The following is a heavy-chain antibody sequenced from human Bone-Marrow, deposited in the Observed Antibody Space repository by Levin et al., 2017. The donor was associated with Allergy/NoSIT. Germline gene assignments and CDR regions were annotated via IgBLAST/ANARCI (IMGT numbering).Heavy chain of an antibody. V-gene: IGHV3-33*03. CDR3: GKDPHLGSHYYEISRDAFDI. CDR1: GFTFERFA. J-gene: IGHJ3*02. D-gene: IGHD3-3*01. CDR2: IWFDGSKS. Sequence: AGGSLRLSCTASGFTFERFAMTWVRQAPGKGLEWLAVIWFDGSKSYYADSVKGRFTVSRDNSRNIVYLQMNALTGEDTAVYFCGKDPHLGSHYYEISRDAFDIWGQGTMVTVSA.